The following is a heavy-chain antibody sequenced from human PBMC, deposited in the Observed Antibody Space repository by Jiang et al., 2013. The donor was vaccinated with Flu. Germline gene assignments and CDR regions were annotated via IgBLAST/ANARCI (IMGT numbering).Heavy chain of an antibody. Sequence: VQLVESGGGVVQPGRSLRLSCAASGFTFDIYAMHWVRQTPGRGLEWVAIISYAGSDEYYADSVKGRFTISRDNSKNTLYLQMNSLRAEDTAVYYCARDLXSGYDGYHDALGVWGQGTTVTVSS. V-gene: IGHV3-30-3*01. CDR1: GFTFDIYA. CDR2: ISYAGSDE. CDR3: ARDLXSGYDGYHDALGV. D-gene: IGHD5-12*01. J-gene: IGHJ6*02.